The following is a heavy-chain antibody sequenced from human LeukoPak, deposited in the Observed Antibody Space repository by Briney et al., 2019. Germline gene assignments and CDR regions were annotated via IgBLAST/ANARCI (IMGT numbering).Heavy chain of an antibody. V-gene: IGHV3-21*01. CDR1: GFTFSSYS. Sequence: PGGSLRLSCAASGFTFSSYSMNWVRQAPGKGLEWVSSISSSSSYIYYADSVKGRFTISRDNAKNSLYLQMNSLRAEDTAVYYCARENIVLMVYAANYMDVWGKGTTVTVSS. J-gene: IGHJ6*03. D-gene: IGHD2-8*01. CDR3: ARENIVLMVYAANYMDV. CDR2: ISSSSSYI.